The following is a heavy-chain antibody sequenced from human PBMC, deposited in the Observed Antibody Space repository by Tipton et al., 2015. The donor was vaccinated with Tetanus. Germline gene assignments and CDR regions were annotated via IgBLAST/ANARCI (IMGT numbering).Heavy chain of an antibody. CDR1: GYTFTGYY. Sequence: QLVQSGAEVKKPGASVKASCKASGYTFTGYYMHWVRQAPGQGLEWMGQIIPVFGTPNYAHNFQGRVTITADESTSTAYLEVNSLRSEDTAVYYCARGEAAGMQGFGYWGQGTQVTVSS. V-gene: IGHV1-69*13. J-gene: IGHJ4*02. CDR3: ARGEAAGMQGFGY. D-gene: IGHD6-13*01. CDR2: IIPVFGTP.